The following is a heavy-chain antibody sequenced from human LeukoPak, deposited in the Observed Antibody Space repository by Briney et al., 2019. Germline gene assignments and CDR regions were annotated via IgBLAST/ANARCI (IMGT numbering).Heavy chain of an antibody. D-gene: IGHD3-22*01. CDR2: IYPGDSDT. J-gene: IGHJ3*02. CDR1: GYSFNSYW. V-gene: IGHV5-51*01. Sequence: GESPKISCKGSGYSFNSYWIGWVRQMPGKGLECMGIIYPGDSDTRYSPSFQGQVTISADKSISTAYLQWSSLKASDTAMSYCARLAYYDSVTPVFSAFDIWGQGIMVTVSS. CDR3: ARLAYYDSVTPVFSAFDI.